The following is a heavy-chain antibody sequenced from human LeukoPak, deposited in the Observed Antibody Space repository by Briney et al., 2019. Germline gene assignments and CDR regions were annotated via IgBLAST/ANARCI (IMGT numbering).Heavy chain of an antibody. V-gene: IGHV3-48*01. CDR2: ISGSSGII. D-gene: IGHD3-22*01. CDR1: GFTFNTYT. CDR3: ARGSTYYESSGQVPFDY. J-gene: IGHJ4*02. Sequence: GGSLRLSCAASGFTFNTYTMNCISGSSGIIDYADSVRGRFTISRDNAKNSLYLQMNSLRAEDTAVYYCARGSTYYESSGQVPFDYWGQGTQVTVSS.